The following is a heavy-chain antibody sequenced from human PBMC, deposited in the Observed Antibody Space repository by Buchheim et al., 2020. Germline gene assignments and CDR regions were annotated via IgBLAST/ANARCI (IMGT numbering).Heavy chain of an antibody. D-gene: IGHD5-18*01. J-gene: IGHJ4*02. Sequence: QVQLVESGGGVVQPGRSLRLSCAASGFTFSSYAMHWVRQAPGKGLEWVAVISYDGSNKYYADSVKGRFTISRDNSKNTLYLQVNSLRAEETAVYYCAGDPRGYSYVDYWGQGTL. CDR2: ISYDGSNK. CDR3: AGDPRGYSYVDY. CDR1: GFTFSSYA. V-gene: IGHV3-30*04.